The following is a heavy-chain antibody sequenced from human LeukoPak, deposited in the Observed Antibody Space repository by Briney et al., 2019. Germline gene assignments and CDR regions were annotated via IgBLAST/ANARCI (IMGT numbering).Heavy chain of an antibody. J-gene: IGHJ5*02. CDR2: ISSSTSYI. CDR1: GFTFGSNS. Sequence: GGSLTLSCAASGFTFGSNSMNWVRQAPGKGLEWVSSISSSTSYIYYADSVRGRFTISRDNARNSLYLQMNSLRVEDTGVYYCTIHRPPAEMGMGSWGQGALVIVSS. CDR3: TIHRPPAEMGMGS. V-gene: IGHV3-21*01. D-gene: IGHD5-24*01.